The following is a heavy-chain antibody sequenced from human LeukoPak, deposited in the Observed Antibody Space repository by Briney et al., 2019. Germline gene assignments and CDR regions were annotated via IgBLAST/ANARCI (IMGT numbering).Heavy chain of an antibody. J-gene: IGHJ4*02. Sequence: SVKVSCKASGGTFSSYAISWVRQAPGQGLEWMGWISAYNGNTNYAQKLQGRVTMTTDTSTSTAYMELRSLRSDDTAVYYCARELSLGYDFWSGYSTYYFDYWGQGTLVTVSS. V-gene: IGHV1-18*01. CDR3: ARELSLGYDFWSGYSTYYFDY. CDR2: ISAYNGNT. CDR1: GGTFSSYA. D-gene: IGHD3-3*01.